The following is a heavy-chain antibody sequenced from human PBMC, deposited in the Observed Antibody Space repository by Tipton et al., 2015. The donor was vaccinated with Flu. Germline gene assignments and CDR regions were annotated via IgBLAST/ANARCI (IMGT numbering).Heavy chain of an antibody. V-gene: IGHV4-59*08. CDR2: VHYRENP. Sequence: TLSLTCTFSRGSNSICYWRWIRQPPGEGLEWIVYVHYRENPTYNPSLKSRVTMSLETSKNQFSLRLGSLTDADTAVYYYAGNLTAGLFAFWGQGTPVTVSS. CDR3: AGNLTAGLFAF. CDR1: RGSNSICY. D-gene: IGHD6-13*01. J-gene: IGHJ4*02.